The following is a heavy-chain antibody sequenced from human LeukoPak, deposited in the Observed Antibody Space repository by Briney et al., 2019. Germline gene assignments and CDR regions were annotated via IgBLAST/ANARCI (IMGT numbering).Heavy chain of an antibody. CDR1: GGSIGSHY. J-gene: IGHJ4*02. CDR2: IYYSGST. D-gene: IGHD3-9*01. V-gene: IGHV4-59*11. Sequence: PSETLSLTCTVSGGSIGSHYWSRIRQPPGKGLEWIGYIYYSGSTNYNPSLKSRVTISVDTSKNQFSLKLSSVTAADTAVYYCARGISRRYYDILTGYHQGVFDYWGQGTLVTVSS. CDR3: ARGISRRYYDILTGYHQGVFDY.